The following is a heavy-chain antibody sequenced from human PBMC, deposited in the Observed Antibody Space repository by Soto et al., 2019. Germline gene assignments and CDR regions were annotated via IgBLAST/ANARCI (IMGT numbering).Heavy chain of an antibody. Sequence: LRLSCAASGFTFSNSIINWVRQAPGQGLEWVSSISGSSDFLYYADSVKGRFTISRDTATNSLYLQMNSLRAEGTAVYYCATSTWYAFDIWGQGTMVTVSS. CDR2: ISGSSDFL. J-gene: IGHJ3*02. CDR3: ATSTWYAFDI. V-gene: IGHV3-21*01. CDR1: GFTFSNSI. D-gene: IGHD6-13*01.